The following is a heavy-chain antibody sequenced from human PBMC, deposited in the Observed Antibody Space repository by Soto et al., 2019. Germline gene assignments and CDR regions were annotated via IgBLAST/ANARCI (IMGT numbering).Heavy chain of an antibody. CDR3: ASGGVY. Sequence: GGSRRLSWAASGFNFSNYDMNWVRQAPVGGLEWSAFISGTGFTTYYAYSAMPRFTISRDKSQSALFLQMDSLTLDDSGTYFCASGGVYWGQGVPVTVSS. V-gene: IGHV3-48*03. CDR2: ISGTGFTT. D-gene: IGHD2-8*01. CDR1: GFNFSNYD. J-gene: IGHJ1*01.